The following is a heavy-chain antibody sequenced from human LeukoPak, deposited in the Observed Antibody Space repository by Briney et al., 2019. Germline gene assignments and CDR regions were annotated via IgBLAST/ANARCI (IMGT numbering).Heavy chain of an antibody. Sequence: GGSLRLSCAASGFTFSSYSVSWVRQAPGKGLEWVSSITSSSSYIYYADSVKGRYPISRDNAKNSLYLQMNSLRAEDTAVYYCGREKAVAAIEGIEYWGQGTLVSVSS. CDR3: GREKAVAAIEGIEY. CDR1: GFTFSSYS. V-gene: IGHV3-21*01. CDR2: ITSSSSYI. J-gene: IGHJ4*02. D-gene: IGHD5-12*01.